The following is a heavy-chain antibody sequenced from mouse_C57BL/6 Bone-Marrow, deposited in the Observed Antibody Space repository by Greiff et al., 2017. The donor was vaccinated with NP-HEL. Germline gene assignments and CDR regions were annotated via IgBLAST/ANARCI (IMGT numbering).Heavy chain of an antibody. CDR2: ISSGGDYI. Sequence: EVKLVESGEGLVKPGGSLKLSCAASGFTFSSYAMSWVRQTPEKRLEWVAYISSGGDYIYYADTVKGRFTLSRDNARNTQYLQMSSLKSEDTAMDCCTRETENWYFDVWGTGTTVTVSA. CDR3: TRETENWYFDV. V-gene: IGHV5-9-1*02. J-gene: IGHJ1*03. CDR1: GFTFSSYA. D-gene: IGHD4-1*01.